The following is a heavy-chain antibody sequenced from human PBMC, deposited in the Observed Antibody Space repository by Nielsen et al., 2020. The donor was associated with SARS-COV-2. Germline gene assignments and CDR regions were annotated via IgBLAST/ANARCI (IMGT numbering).Heavy chain of an antibody. D-gene: IGHD4-23*01. V-gene: IGHV3-73*01. J-gene: IGHJ4*02. CDR1: GFTFSSYS. CDR3: SSPTVAY. CDR2: IRSYANEYAT. Sequence: GGSLRLSCAASGFTFSSYSMNWVRQASGKGLEWLGRIRSYANEYATAYAASLKGRFTISRDDSKNTAYLQMNGLKSEDTAVYYCSSPTVAYWGQGTLVTVSS.